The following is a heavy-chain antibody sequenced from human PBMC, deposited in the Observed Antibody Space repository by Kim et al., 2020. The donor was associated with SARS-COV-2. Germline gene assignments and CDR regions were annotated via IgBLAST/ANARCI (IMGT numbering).Heavy chain of an antibody. Sequence: YYADSVKGRFTISRDNAKNALYLQMNSLRDEDAAVYYCARDLAIVVVIGVWGQGTTVTVSS. CDR3: ARDLAIVVVIGV. D-gene: IGHD3-22*01. J-gene: IGHJ6*02. V-gene: IGHV3-48*02.